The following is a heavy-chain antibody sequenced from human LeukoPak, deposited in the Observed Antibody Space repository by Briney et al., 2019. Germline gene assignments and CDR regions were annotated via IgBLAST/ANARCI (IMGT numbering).Heavy chain of an antibody. CDR2: ISSSSSYI. J-gene: IGHJ2*01. Sequence: SGGSLRLSCAASGFTFRSYSMNWVRQAPGKGLEWVSSISSSSSYIYYADSVKGRFTISRDNAKNSLYLQMNSLRAEDTAVYYCARVYGYSSSWYPPNWYFDLWGRGTLVTVSS. D-gene: IGHD6-13*01. CDR1: GFTFRSYS. CDR3: ARVYGYSSSWYPPNWYFDL. V-gene: IGHV3-21*01.